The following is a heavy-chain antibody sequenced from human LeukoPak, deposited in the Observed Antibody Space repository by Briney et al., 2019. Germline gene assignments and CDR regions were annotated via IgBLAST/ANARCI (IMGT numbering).Heavy chain of an antibody. CDR3: AEDQKLQPFHY. D-gene: IGHD2-15*01. CDR2: IQFDGSNE. CDR1: GLIFSTYG. J-gene: IGHJ4*02. V-gene: IGHV3-30*02. Sequence: GGSLRLSCTASGLIFSTYGMHWVRQAPGKGLEWVAFIQFDGSNEFYADSVKGRFTISRDNSRNTLYLQMNCLRIEDTSVYYCAEDQKLQPFHYWGQGTLVTVSS.